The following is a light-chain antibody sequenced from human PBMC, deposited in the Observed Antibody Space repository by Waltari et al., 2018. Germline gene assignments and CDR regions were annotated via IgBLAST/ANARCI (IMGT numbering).Light chain of an antibody. Sequence: EIVLTQSPGTLSLSPGERATLSCKASQSVSSNYLAWYQQKPGQAPRLLIYGASSRATSIPDRFSGSGSGTDFTLTISRLGPEDFAVYYCQQYGSSPRTFGQGTKVEIK. CDR2: GAS. CDR3: QQYGSSPRT. V-gene: IGKV3-20*01. CDR1: QSVSSNY. J-gene: IGKJ1*01.